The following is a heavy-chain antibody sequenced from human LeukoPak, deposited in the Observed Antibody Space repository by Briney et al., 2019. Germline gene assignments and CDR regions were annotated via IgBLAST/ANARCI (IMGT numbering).Heavy chain of an antibody. CDR1: GGSISSYY. CDR3: ARGIAAASERAFDI. CDR2: IYSSGGT. V-gene: IGHV4-4*07. J-gene: IGHJ3*02. D-gene: IGHD6-13*01. Sequence: PSETLSLTCTVSGGSISSYYWSWIRQPAGKGLEWIGRIYSSGGTDYNPSLKSRVTMSVDTSKNQFSLSLRSVTAADTAVYYCARGIAAASERAFDIWGQGTMVTVSS.